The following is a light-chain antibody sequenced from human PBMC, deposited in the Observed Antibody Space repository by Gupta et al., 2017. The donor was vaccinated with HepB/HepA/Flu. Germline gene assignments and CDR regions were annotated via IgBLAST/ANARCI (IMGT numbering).Light chain of an antibody. CDR1: QSVSSSY. CDR2: GAS. Sequence: EIVFTQSPGTLSLSPGERVTLSCRASQSVSSSYLAWYQQKPGQAPRLLISGASTRATGIPDRFSGSGSGTDFTLTIRRLEPEDFAVYYCQQYGSSFETFGQGTKLEIK. CDR3: QQYGSSFET. V-gene: IGKV3-20*01. J-gene: IGKJ1*01.